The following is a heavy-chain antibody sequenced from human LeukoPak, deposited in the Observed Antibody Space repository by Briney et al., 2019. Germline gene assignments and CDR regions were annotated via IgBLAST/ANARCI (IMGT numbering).Heavy chain of an antibody. CDR2: IYPGDSDT. J-gene: IGHJ5*02. D-gene: IGHD6-19*01. CDR1: GYSFTSYW. CDR3: ARTKYSSGWTRSNWFDP. Sequence: GESLQISFKGSGYSFTSYWIGWVRQMPGKGLEWMGIIYPGDSDTGYSPSFQGQVTISADKSISTAYLQWSSLKASDTAMYYCARTKYSSGWTRSNWFDPWGQGTLVTVSS. V-gene: IGHV5-51*01.